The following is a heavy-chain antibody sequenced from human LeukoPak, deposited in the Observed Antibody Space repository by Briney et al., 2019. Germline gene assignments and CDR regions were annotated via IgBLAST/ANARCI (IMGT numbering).Heavy chain of an antibody. CDR1: GFTFSSYW. V-gene: IGHV3-7*01. Sequence: GGSLRLSCAASGFTFSSYWMSWVRQAPGKGLEWVANIKQDGSVKYYVDSVKGRFTISRDNAKNSLYLQMNSLRAEDTAVYYCATVRYYDFWSGSQEIWFDPWGQGTLVTVSS. J-gene: IGHJ5*02. CDR2: IKQDGSVK. CDR3: ATVRYYDFWSGSQEIWFDP. D-gene: IGHD3-3*01.